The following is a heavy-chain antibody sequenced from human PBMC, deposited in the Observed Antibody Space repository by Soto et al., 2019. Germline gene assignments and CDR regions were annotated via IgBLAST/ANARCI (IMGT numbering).Heavy chain of an antibody. Sequence: QVQLVQSGAEVKKPGASVKVSCKASGYTFTSYDINWVRQATGQGLEWMGWMNPNSGNTGYAQKFQGRVTMTRNNSIGTAYMELRSLRSEDTAVYYCARPNDYGYYYYGMDVWGQGTTVTVSS. J-gene: IGHJ6*02. CDR2: MNPNSGNT. V-gene: IGHV1-8*01. CDR1: GYTFTSYD. D-gene: IGHD4-17*01. CDR3: ARPNDYGYYYYGMDV.